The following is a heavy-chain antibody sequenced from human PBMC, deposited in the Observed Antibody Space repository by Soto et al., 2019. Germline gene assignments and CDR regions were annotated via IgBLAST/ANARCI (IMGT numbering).Heavy chain of an antibody. Sequence: QVQLVQSGAEVKKPGSSVKVSCKASGGTFSTYSITWVRQAPGQGPEWMGRIIPVLGLANYAQKFHGRVTITADKSTSTAYMALSSLRSEDTAVYYCAKEAYCSAGICLDDAFDIWGQGTMVTVSS. V-gene: IGHV1-69*02. J-gene: IGHJ3*02. D-gene: IGHD2-15*01. CDR1: GGTFSTYS. CDR2: IIPVLGLA. CDR3: AKEAYCSAGICLDDAFDI.